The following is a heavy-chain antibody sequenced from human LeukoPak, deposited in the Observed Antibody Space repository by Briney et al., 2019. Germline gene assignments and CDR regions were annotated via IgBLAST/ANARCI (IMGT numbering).Heavy chain of an antibody. D-gene: IGHD6-13*01. V-gene: IGHV1-69*05. CDR2: IIPIFGTA. CDR3: ARVRYDSSSWYLPDY. Sequence: SVKVSCKASGYTFTSYGISWVRQAPGQGLEWMGGIIPIFGTANYAQKFQGRVTITTDESTSTAYMELSSLRSEDTAVYYCARVRYDSSSWYLPDYWGQGTLVTVSS. J-gene: IGHJ4*02. CDR1: GYTFTSYG.